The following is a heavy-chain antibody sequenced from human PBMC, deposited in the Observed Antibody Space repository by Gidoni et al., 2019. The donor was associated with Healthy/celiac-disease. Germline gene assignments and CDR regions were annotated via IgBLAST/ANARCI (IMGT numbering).Heavy chain of an antibody. V-gene: IGHV3-64D*09. CDR3: VKTSSGYWSYYFDY. Sequence: EVQLVESGGGLVQPGGSLRLSCSASGFTFSSYAMHWVRQAPGKGLEYVSAISSNGGSTYYADSVKGRFTISRDNSKNTLYLQMSSLRAEDTAVYYCVKTSSGYWSYYFDYWGQGTLVTVSS. CDR1: GFTFSSYA. CDR2: ISSNGGST. J-gene: IGHJ4*02. D-gene: IGHD3-22*01.